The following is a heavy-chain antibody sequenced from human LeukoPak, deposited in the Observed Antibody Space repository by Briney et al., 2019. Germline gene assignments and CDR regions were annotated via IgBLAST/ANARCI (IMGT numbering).Heavy chain of an antibody. V-gene: IGHV3-66*01. J-gene: IGHJ4*02. CDR3: ARGGYCSSTSCYIYFDY. CDR2: IYSGGST. CDR1: GFTVSSNY. Sequence: GGSLRLSCAASGFTVSSNYMSWVRQAPGKGLEWVSVIYSGGSTYYADSVKGRFTISRDNSKNTLYLQMNSLRAEDTAVYYCARGGYCSSTSCYIYFDYWGQGTLVTVFS. D-gene: IGHD2-2*02.